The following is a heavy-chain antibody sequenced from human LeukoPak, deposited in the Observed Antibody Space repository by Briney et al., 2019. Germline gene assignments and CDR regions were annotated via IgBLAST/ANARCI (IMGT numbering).Heavy chain of an antibody. Sequence: PGGSLRLSCAASGFTFSSYSMNWVRQAPGRGLEWVSYIRGSSSSIYYADSVKGRFTTSRDNPKNSLYLQMNSLRAEDTAVYYCARDLDGSGYKFDYWGQGTLVTVSS. V-gene: IGHV3-48*04. CDR3: ARDLDGSGYKFDY. CDR1: GFTFSSYS. D-gene: IGHD3-22*01. CDR2: IRGSSSSI. J-gene: IGHJ4*02.